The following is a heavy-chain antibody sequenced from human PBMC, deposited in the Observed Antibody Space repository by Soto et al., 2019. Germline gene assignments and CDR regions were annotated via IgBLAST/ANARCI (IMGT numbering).Heavy chain of an antibody. Sequence: ASVKVSCKASGYTFTSYAMHWVRQAPGQRLEWMGWINAGNGNTKYSQKFQGRVTITRDTSASTAYMELSSLRSEDTAVYYCARDLVGGYYYEMGDYWGQGTLVTVSS. CDR3: ARDLVGGYYYEMGDY. V-gene: IGHV1-3*01. CDR2: INAGNGNT. D-gene: IGHD3-22*01. CDR1: GYTFTSYA. J-gene: IGHJ4*02.